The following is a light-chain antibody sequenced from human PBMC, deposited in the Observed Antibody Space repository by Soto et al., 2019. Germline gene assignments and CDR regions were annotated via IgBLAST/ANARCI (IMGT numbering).Light chain of an antibody. Sequence: DIKMAQSPSTQCGAGGECSSRCCRARQTISSWLAWYQKTPGKAPKLLIYKASTLKSGVPSRFCGSGSGTEFTLAFGRLQPDELATYYGKLYNSYSEAFGQGTKVDIK. CDR2: KAS. J-gene: IGKJ1*01. V-gene: IGKV1-5*03. CDR3: KLYNSYSEA. CDR1: QTISSW.